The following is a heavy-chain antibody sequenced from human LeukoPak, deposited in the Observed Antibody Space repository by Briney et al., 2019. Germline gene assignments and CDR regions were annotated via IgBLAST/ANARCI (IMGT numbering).Heavy chain of an antibody. D-gene: IGHD4/OR15-4a*01. CDR1: GGSISSGGYC. CDR2: IYYSGST. J-gene: IGHJ4*02. Sequence: SQTLSLTCTVSGGSISSGGYCWSWIRQHPGKGLEWIGYIYYSGSTYYNPSLKSRVTISVDTSKNQFSLKLSSVTAADTAVYYCARVLTTEAALWDYWGQGTLVTVSS. V-gene: IGHV4-31*03. CDR3: ARVLTTEAALWDY.